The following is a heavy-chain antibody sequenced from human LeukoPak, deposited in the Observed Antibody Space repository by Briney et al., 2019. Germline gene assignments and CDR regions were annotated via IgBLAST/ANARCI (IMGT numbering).Heavy chain of an antibody. J-gene: IGHJ6*03. V-gene: IGHV3-23*01. CDR2: ISGSGGST. CDR1: GFTFSSYA. D-gene: IGHD2-21*02. CDR3: AKLGGDHKYYYYYTDV. Sequence: PGGSLRLSCAASGFTFSSYAMSWVRQAPGKGLEWVSAISGSGGSTYYADSVKGRFTISRDNSKNTLYLQMNSLRAEDTAVYYCAKLGGDHKYYYYYTDVWGKGTTVTVSS.